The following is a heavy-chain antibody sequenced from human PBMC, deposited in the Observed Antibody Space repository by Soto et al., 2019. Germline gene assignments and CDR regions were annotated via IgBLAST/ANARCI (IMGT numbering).Heavy chain of an antibody. Sequence: QLQLQESGPGLVKPSETLSLTCTVSGGSISSSSYYWGWIRQPPGKGLEWIGSIYYSGSTYYNPSLKSRVTISVDTSKNQFSLKLSSVTAADTAVYYCARHPEYSRSSSAFDYWGQGTLVTVSS. CDR1: GGSISSSSYY. CDR2: IYYSGST. D-gene: IGHD6-13*01. V-gene: IGHV4-39*01. CDR3: ARHPEYSRSSSAFDY. J-gene: IGHJ4*02.